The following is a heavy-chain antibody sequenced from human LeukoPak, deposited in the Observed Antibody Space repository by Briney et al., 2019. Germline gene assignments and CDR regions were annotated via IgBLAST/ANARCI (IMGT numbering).Heavy chain of an antibody. J-gene: IGHJ4*02. D-gene: IGHD3-22*01. V-gene: IGHV3-33*06. CDR2: IWYDGSNK. CDR1: GYSFGSYG. CDR3: AKDQDYYYDSSGYYYGTASSFDY. Sequence: GGSLRLSCAASGYSFGSYGMHWVRQAPGKGLEWVALIWYDGSNKYYADSVKGRFTISRDNSKNTLYLQMNSLRAEDTAVYYCAKDQDYYYDSSGYYYGTASSFDYWGQGTLVTVSS.